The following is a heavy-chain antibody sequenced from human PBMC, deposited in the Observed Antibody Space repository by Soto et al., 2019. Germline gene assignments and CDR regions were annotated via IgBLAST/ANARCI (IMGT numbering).Heavy chain of an antibody. CDR2: IYPGDSDT. J-gene: IGHJ6*02. V-gene: IGHV5-51*01. D-gene: IGHD6-19*01. CDR1: GYSFTSYW. Sequence: PRESLKLSCKVSGYSFTSYWRSWVRQMPGKGLEWMGIIYPGDSDTRYSPSFQGQVTTSADKSISTAYLQWSSLKASDTAMYYCARSTPYSSGSGGMDVWGQGTTVTVSS. CDR3: ARSTPYSSGSGGMDV.